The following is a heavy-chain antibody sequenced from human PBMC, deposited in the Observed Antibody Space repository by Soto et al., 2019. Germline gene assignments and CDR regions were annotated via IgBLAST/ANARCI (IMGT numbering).Heavy chain of an antibody. J-gene: IGHJ4*02. D-gene: IGHD6-19*01. CDR3: ARSVAVPGAHIDY. CDR1: GGSISSYY. CDR2: FYTSGSP. Sequence: SETLSLTCTVSGGSISSYYWNWIRQPAGKGLEWIGRFYTSGSPNYNPSLKSRVTLSVDTSKNEFSLRLSSVTAADTAVYFCARSVAVPGAHIDYWGQGTQVTVSS. V-gene: IGHV4-4*07.